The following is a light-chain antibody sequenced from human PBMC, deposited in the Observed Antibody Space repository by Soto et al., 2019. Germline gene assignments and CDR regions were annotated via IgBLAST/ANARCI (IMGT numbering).Light chain of an antibody. CDR1: SSDIGGYNY. J-gene: IGLJ3*02. CDR2: EVS. Sequence: QSALTQPASVSGSPGQSITISCTGTSSDIGGYNYVSWYQQHPGKAPKLMIYEVSNRPSGVYNRFSGSKSGNMASLTISGLQAEDEAYYYCSSFTSSSTGVFGGGTKVTVL. CDR3: SSFTSSSTGV. V-gene: IGLV2-14*01.